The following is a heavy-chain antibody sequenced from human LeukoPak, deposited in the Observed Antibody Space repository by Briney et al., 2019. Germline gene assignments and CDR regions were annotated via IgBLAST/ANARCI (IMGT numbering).Heavy chain of an antibody. D-gene: IGHD4-17*01. V-gene: IGHV1-18*01. CDR2: ISTYKGNT. J-gene: IGHJ3*02. Sequence: ASVKVSCKASGYTFNRYGISWVRQAPGQGLEWMGWISTYKGNTNYAQELQGRVTMTTDTSTSTAYMELRSLGSDDTAVYYCARDRGATVTLGTFDIWGQGTMVTVSS. CDR1: GYTFNRYG. CDR3: ARDRGATVTLGTFDI.